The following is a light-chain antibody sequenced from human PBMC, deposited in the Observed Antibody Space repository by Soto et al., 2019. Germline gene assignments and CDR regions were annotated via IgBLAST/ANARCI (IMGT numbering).Light chain of an antibody. CDR2: GAS. V-gene: IGKV3-20*01. Sequence: EIVLTQSPGTLSLSPGERATLSCRASQSVSSTFLAWYQQKPGQAPRLLIYGASSRATGIPDRFSGSGSGTDFTLTISRLEPEDFAVYYCQQHGRSQTFGGGTKVEIK. CDR1: QSVSSTF. J-gene: IGKJ4*01. CDR3: QQHGRSQT.